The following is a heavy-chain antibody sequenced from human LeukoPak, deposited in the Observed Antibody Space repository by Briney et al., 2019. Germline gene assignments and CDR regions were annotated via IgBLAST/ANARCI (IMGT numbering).Heavy chain of an antibody. CDR1: GLTFSNAW. J-gene: IGHJ3*02. CDR2: IKSKTDGGTT. Sequence: PGGSLRLSCAASGLTFSNAWMSWVRQALEKGLEWVGRIKSKTDGGTTDYAAPVKGRFTISRDDSKNTLYLQMNSLKTEDTAVYYCTTDYYGSGSYPDAFDIWGRGTMVTVSS. V-gene: IGHV3-15*01. CDR3: TTDYYGSGSYPDAFDI. D-gene: IGHD3-10*01.